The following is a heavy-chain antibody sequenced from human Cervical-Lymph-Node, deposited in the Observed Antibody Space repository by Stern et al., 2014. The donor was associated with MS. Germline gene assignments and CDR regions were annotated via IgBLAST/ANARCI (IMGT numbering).Heavy chain of an antibody. CDR3: AREHHGGNFES. D-gene: IGHD4-23*01. Sequence: QVQLVQSGAEVRQPGSSVKVSCKASGATFSTNAISWVRQAPGQGLEWMGGFVPIFDKANYAQSFRGRVTISADESTSTAYLELSSLRSDDTAVYYCAREHHGGNFESWGQGTLVIVSS. CDR2: FVPIFDKA. J-gene: IGHJ4*02. CDR1: GATFSTNA. V-gene: IGHV1-69*01.